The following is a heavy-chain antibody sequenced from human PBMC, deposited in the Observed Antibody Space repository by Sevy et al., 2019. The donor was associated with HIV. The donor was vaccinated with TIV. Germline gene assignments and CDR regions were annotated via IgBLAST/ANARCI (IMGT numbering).Heavy chain of an antibody. CDR3: ARVGTLAARKVDY. CDR1: GGSVSSGSYY. J-gene: IGHJ4*02. CDR2: IYYSWST. V-gene: IGHV4-61*01. D-gene: IGHD6-6*01. Sequence: SETLSLTCTVSGGSVSSGSYYWSWIRQPPGKGLEWIGYIYYSWSTNYNPSLKSLVTISVDTSKNQFSLKLSSVTAADTAAYYCARVGTLAARKVDYWGQGTLVTVSS.